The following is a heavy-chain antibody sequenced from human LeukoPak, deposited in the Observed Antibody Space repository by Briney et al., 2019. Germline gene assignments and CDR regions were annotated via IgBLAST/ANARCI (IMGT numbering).Heavy chain of an antibody. CDR3: ARDGYSSGWYLKPNDAFDI. D-gene: IGHD6-19*01. V-gene: IGHV4-30-2*01. J-gene: IGHJ3*02. CDR2: IYHSGSGST. Sequence: KSSETLSLTCTVSGGSISSGGHSWSWIRQPPGKGLEWIGYIYHSGSGSTYYNPSLKSRVTISVDKSKNQFSLKLNSVTAADTAVYYCARDGYSSGWYLKPNDAFDIWGQGTMVTVSS. CDR1: GGSISSGGHS.